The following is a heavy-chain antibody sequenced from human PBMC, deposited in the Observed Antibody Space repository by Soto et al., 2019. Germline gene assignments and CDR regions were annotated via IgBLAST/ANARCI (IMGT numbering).Heavy chain of an antibody. CDR3: TLGSQVNYFYFYGVNV. J-gene: IGHJ6*02. CDR1: GFTFSELY. Sequence: PGGPLRLSCVASGFTFSELYIDWVRQAPGKGLEWVGRSRDKARSYSTEYAAAVKGRFTISRDESKNSFYLQMNSLKSEDTAVYYCTLGSQVNYFYFYGVNVWGQGTTVTVSS. CDR2: SRDKARSYST. V-gene: IGHV3-72*01. D-gene: IGHD3-10*01.